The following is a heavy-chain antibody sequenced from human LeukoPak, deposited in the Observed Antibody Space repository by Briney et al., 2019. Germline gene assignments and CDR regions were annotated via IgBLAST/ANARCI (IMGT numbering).Heavy chain of an antibody. CDR2: ITPIFGTP. J-gene: IGHJ4*02. D-gene: IGHD4-23*01. CDR1: GYTFTSYY. V-gene: IGHV1-69*13. Sequence: GASVKVSCKASGYTFTSYYMHWVRQAPGQGLEWIGGITPIFGTPNYAQKFQGRVTIAADESTRTAYMELRSLRSEDTAVYYCARGWLAETIMVTPYNYWGQGTLVTVSS. CDR3: ARGWLAETIMVTPYNY.